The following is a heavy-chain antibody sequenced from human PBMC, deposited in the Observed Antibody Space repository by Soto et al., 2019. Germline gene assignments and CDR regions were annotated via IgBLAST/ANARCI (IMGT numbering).Heavy chain of an antibody. Sequence: ASVKVSCKASGYTFTGYYMHWVRQAPGQGLEWMGWINPNSGGTNYAQKFQGRVTMTRDTSISTAYMELSRLRSDDTAVYYCARVPRRITMVRGVSWWFDPWGQGTLVTVS. D-gene: IGHD3-10*01. J-gene: IGHJ5*02. CDR3: ARVPRRITMVRGVSWWFDP. CDR1: GYTFTGYY. V-gene: IGHV1-2*02. CDR2: INPNSGGT.